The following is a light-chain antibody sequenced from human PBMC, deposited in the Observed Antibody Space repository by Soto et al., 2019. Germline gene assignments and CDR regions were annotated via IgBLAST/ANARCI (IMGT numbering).Light chain of an antibody. CDR1: QGISSY. V-gene: IGKV1-8*01. CDR3: QQSYSTPPIT. Sequence: AIRMTQSPSSFSASTGDRVTITCRASQGISSYLAWYQQKPGKAPKLLIYAASSLQSGVPSRFSGSGSGTDFTLTIRSLQPEDFATYYCQQSYSTPPITCGQGTRLEIK. J-gene: IGKJ5*01. CDR2: AAS.